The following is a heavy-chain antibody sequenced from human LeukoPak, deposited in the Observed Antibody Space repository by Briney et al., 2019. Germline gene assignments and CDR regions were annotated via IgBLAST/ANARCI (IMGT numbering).Heavy chain of an antibody. CDR1: GYTFTGYY. Sequence: ASVKVSCKASGYTFTGYYMHWVRQAPRQGLEWMGRINPNSGGTSYAQRFQGRVTLTRDTSITTAYMELTSLRSDDTAVYYCARDRGSGDVFDYWGQGTLVTVSS. V-gene: IGHV1-2*06. CDR3: ARDRGSGDVFDY. J-gene: IGHJ4*02. CDR2: INPNSGGT. D-gene: IGHD3-10*01.